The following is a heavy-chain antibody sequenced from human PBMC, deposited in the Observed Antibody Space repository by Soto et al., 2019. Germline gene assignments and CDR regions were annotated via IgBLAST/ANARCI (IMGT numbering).Heavy chain of an antibody. CDR2: ISAYNGDT. V-gene: IGHV1-18*01. Sequence: ASVKVSCKASGYTFNSYCITWVRQAPGQGLEWIGWISAYNGDTNYAQNFRGRVTMTTDTSTITAYMELRSLISDATAMYYSASDIVDTRDKNWFDPWGQGTQVTVSS. D-gene: IGHD5-12*01. CDR3: ASDIVDTRDKNWFDP. CDR1: GYTFNSYC. J-gene: IGHJ5*02.